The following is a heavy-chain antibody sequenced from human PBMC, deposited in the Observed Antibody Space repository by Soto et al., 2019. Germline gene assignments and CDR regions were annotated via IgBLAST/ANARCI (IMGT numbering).Heavy chain of an antibody. D-gene: IGHD4-17*01. J-gene: IGHJ4*02. V-gene: IGHV4-30-4*01. CDR2: IYYSGYT. CDR1: GDSFSSADYN. CDR3: ARSSDYVAFDY. Sequence: QVLLQESGPGLVKPSQTLSLTCTVSGDSFSSADYNWSWIRQPPGKGLEWIGYIYYSGYTYNNPSLKSRLTTSVRTSKNQCSSKLSTVTAADTAVYYYARSSDYVAFDYWGQGTLVTVS.